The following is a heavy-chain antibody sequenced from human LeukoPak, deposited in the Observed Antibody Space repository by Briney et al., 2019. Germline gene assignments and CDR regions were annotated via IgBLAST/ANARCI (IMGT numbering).Heavy chain of an antibody. V-gene: IGHV1-8*01. Sequence: GASVKVSCKASGYTFTSHDINWVRQATGQGLEWMGWMNPNSGNTGYAQKFQGRVTMTRNTSISTAYMELSSLRSEDTAVYYCAIMITFGGVIAPYDYWGQGTLVTVSS. D-gene: IGHD3-16*02. CDR3: AIMITFGGVIAPYDY. J-gene: IGHJ4*02. CDR2: MNPNSGNT. CDR1: GYTFTSHD.